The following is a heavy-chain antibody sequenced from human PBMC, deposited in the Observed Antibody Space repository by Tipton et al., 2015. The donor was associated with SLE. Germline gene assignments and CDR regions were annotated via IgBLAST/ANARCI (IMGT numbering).Heavy chain of an antibody. Sequence: TLSLTCAISGDSIRSDIYYWGWIRQPPGKGLEWIGNIYHGGSTYYNPSLKSRLTISVDTSENEFSLKLSSVTAADTAVYYCAREPVYYYYYMDVWGKGTTVTVSS. V-gene: IGHV4-39*02. CDR3: AREPVYYYYYMDV. CDR2: IYHGGST. CDR1: GDSIRSDIYY. J-gene: IGHJ6*03.